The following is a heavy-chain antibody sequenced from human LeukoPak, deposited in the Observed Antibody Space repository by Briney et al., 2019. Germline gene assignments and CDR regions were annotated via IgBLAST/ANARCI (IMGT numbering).Heavy chain of an antibody. CDR3: ARRVARSSSGFDY. Sequence: SETLSLTCTVSGCSISSSSYYWGWIRQPPGTGLEWIGTIYYSGSTYYNPSLKSRVTVSVDTSKNQFSLKLSSVTAADTAVYYCARRVARSSSGFDYWGQGTLVTVSP. CDR1: GCSISSSSYY. V-gene: IGHV4-39*01. D-gene: IGHD6-6*01. J-gene: IGHJ4*02. CDR2: IYYSGST.